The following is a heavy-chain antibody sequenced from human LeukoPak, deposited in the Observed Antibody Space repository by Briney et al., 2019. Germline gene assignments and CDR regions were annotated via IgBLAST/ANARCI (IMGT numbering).Heavy chain of an antibody. Sequence: WASVKVSCKASGGTISSYAISWVRQAPGQGLEWMGRIIPILGIANYAQKFQGRVTITADKSTSAAYMELSSLRSEDTAVYYCARDRVTTTAFDIWGQGKMVTVS. V-gene: IGHV1-69*04. CDR3: ARDRVTTTAFDI. J-gene: IGHJ3*02. CDR2: IIPILGIA. D-gene: IGHD4-17*01. CDR1: GGTISSYA.